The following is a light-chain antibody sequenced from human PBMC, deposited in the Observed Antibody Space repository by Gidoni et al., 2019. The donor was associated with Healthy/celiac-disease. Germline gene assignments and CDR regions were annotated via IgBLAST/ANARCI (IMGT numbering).Light chain of an antibody. CDR2: WAS. J-gene: IGKJ5*01. V-gene: IGKV4-1*01. CDR1: QSVLYTSNNKNY. Sequence: DSWMSHSPDSLAVSLGERATINCKSRQSVLYTSNNKNYLAWYQQKPGQPPKLLIYWASTRESGVPDRFSGSGSGTDFTLTISSLQAEDVAVYYCQQYYSTPLTFGQGTRLEIK. CDR3: QQYYSTPLT.